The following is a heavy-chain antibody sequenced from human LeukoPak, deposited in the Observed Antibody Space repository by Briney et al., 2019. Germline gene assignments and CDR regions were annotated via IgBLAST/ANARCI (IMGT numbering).Heavy chain of an antibody. V-gene: IGHV1-18*01. J-gene: IGHJ4*02. CDR3: ARGYCSGGSCYSEHDY. CDR1: GYTFTSYG. Sequence: ASVKVSCKASGYTFTSYGISRVRQAPGQGLEWMGWISAYNGNTNYAQKLQGRVTMTTDTSTSTAYMELRSLRSDDTAVYYCARGYCSGGSCYSEHDYWGQGTLVTVSS. CDR2: ISAYNGNT. D-gene: IGHD2-15*01.